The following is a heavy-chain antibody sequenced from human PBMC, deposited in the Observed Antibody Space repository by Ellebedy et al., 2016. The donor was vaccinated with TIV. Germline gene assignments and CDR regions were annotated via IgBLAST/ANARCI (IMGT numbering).Heavy chain of an antibody. J-gene: IGHJ4*02. V-gene: IGHV3-64*01. D-gene: IGHD6-6*01. CDR1: GFTFSSYA. CDR3: ARSPFLYSSSAFDY. CDR2: ISSNGGST. Sequence: GESLKISCAASGFTFSSYAMHWVRQAPGKGLEYVSAISSNGGSTYYANSVKGRFTISRDNSKNTLYLQMGSLRAEDMAVYYYARSPFLYSSSAFDYWGQGTLVTVSS.